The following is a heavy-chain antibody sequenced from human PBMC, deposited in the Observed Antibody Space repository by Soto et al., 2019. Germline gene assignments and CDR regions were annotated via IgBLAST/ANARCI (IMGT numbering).Heavy chain of an antibody. CDR1: GGTFSSYA. D-gene: IGHD4-17*01. CDR3: ARDPGGDYVTTRYYYGMDV. J-gene: IGHJ6*02. CDR2: IIPIFGTA. Sequence: ASVKVSCKASGGTFSSYAMSWVRQAPGQGPEWMGGIIPIFGTANYAQKFQGRVTITADESTSTAYMELSSLRSEDTAVYYCARDPGGDYVTTRYYYGMDVWGQGTTVTVSS. V-gene: IGHV1-69*13.